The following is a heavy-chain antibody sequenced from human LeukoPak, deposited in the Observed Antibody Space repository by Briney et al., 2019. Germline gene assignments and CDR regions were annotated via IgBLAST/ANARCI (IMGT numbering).Heavy chain of an antibody. CDR3: TTDMWGGLLWLGETHSYYFDY. CDR2: IKSKTDGGTT. CDR1: GFTFSNAW. J-gene: IGHJ4*02. V-gene: IGHV3-15*01. D-gene: IGHD3-10*01. Sequence: GGSLRLSCAASGFTFSNAWMSWVRQAPGKGLEWVGRIKSKTDGGTTDYAAPVKGRFTISRDDSKNTLYLQMNSLKTEDTAVYYCTTDMWGGLLWLGETHSYYFDYWGQGTLVTVSS.